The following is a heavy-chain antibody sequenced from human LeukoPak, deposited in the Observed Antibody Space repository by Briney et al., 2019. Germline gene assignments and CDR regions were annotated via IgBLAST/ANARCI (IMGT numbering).Heavy chain of an antibody. CDR1: GFTFSSYW. CDR2: IKQDGSDK. D-gene: IGHD4-17*01. V-gene: IGHV3-7*01. J-gene: IGHJ4*02. CDR3: ARDYGNDY. Sequence: PGGSLRLSCAASGFTFSSYWMGWVRQAPGKGLEWVANIKQDGSDKYYVDSVKGRFTISRDNAKNSLYLRLNSLRAEDTAVYYCARDYGNDYWGQGTLVTVSS.